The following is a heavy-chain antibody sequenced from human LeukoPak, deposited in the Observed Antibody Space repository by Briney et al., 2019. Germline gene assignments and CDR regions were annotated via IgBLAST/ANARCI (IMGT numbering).Heavy chain of an antibody. Sequence: ASVKVSCKASGYIFNSYDISWVRQAPGQGLEWMGWIGPNNGNTNYAQKLQGRVTMTTDTSTGTAYMELRSLRSDDTAVYYCARDSGGRGHFDFWGQGTLVTVSS. CDR2: IGPNNGNT. V-gene: IGHV1-18*01. CDR1: GYIFNSYD. CDR3: ARDSGGRGHFDF. D-gene: IGHD3-16*01. J-gene: IGHJ4*02.